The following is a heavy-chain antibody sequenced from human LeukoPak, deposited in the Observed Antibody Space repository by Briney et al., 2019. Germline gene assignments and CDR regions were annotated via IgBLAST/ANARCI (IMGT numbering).Heavy chain of an antibody. V-gene: IGHV3-23*01. CDR1: GFTFSSYA. CDR3: ARGKEYYGMDV. CDR2: ISGSGGST. Sequence: GGSLRLSCAASGFTFSSYAMSWVRQAPGKGLEWVSAISGSGGSTYYADSVKGRFTISRENAKNSLYLQMNSLRAGDTAVYYCARGKEYYGMDVWGQGTTVTVSS. J-gene: IGHJ6*02.